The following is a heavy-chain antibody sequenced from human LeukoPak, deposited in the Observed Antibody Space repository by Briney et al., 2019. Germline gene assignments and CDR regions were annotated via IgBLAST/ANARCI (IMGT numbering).Heavy chain of an antibody. CDR2: IYYSRST. Sequence: SETLSLTCTVSGGSIRSGSHYWAWIRQPPGKGLEWIGSIYYSRSTYYNPSLENRVTISIDTSKNHFSLKLSSLSAADTSVYYCAKRDDSGGNLVDLWGQGTLVTVS. V-gene: IGHV4-39*02. D-gene: IGHD3-22*01. CDR3: AKRDDSGGNLVDL. J-gene: IGHJ4*02. CDR1: GGSIRSGSHY.